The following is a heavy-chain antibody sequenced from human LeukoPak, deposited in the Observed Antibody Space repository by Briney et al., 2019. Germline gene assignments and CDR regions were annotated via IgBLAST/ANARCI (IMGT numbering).Heavy chain of an antibody. CDR1: GFTFSNYG. CDR2: LRRDGSDK. Sequence: PGGSLGLSYAACGFTFSNYGMHWVRQAPGKGLEWVAFLRRDGSDKYYADSVKGRFTISRDNSKNTVYLQMNSLRPEDTAVYYCAKDHSQNFDYWGQGTLVTVSS. J-gene: IGHJ4*02. D-gene: IGHD5-18*01. V-gene: IGHV3-30*02. CDR3: AKDHSQNFDY.